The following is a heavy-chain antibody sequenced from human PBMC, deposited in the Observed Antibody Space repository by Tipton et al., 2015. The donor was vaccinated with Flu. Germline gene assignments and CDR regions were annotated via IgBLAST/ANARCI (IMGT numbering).Heavy chain of an antibody. CDR2: ISSSSSYI. D-gene: IGHD1-26*01. J-gene: IGHJ3*02. CDR3: ARRLLKDVGCDI. V-gene: IGHV3-21*04. Sequence: SLRLSCAASGFTFSSYSMNWVRQAPGKGLEWVSSISSSSSYIYYADSVKGRFTISRDNAKNSLYLQMNSLRADDTAVYYCARRLLKDVGCDIWGQGTMVTVSS. CDR1: GFTFSSYS.